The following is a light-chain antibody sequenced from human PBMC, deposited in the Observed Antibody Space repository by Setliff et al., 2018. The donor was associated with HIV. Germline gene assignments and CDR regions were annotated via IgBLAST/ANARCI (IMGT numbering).Light chain of an antibody. J-gene: IGLJ1*01. CDR2: DVS. CDR3: SSYAGSDIYV. V-gene: IGLV2-14*02. Sequence: QSVLTQPASVSGSPGQSITISCTGNSSDVGTYDLVSWYQQHPGKAPKLMIFDVSKRPSGVPDRFSGSKSGNTASLTVSGLQADDEADYYCSSYAGSDIYVFGTGTKVTVL. CDR1: SSDVGTYDL.